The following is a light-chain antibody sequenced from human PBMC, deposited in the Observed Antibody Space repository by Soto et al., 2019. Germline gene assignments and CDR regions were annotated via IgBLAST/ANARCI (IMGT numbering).Light chain of an antibody. CDR2: ASS. V-gene: IGKV1-39*01. J-gene: IGKJ3*01. CDR3: QQSYSTPFI. Sequence: DIQMTQSPSYLSASVGDRVTITGRTSQSIRSSLSWYHQKPGKAPNLLIYASSRLDSGVPTRFSGSRSGTDFTLTISNLQPADFATYYRQQSYSTPFIFGPVTKVDIK. CDR1: QSIRSS.